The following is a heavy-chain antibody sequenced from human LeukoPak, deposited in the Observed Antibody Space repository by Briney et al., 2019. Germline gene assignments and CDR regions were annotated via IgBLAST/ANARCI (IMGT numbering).Heavy chain of an antibody. J-gene: IGHJ6*03. V-gene: IGHV4-34*01. Sequence: SETLSLTCAVYGGSFSGYYWSWIRQPPGKGLEWIGEINHSGSTNYNPSLKSRVTISVDTSKNQFSLKLSSVTAADTAVYYCARGGLRFLEWLSPHYYYMDVWGKGTTVTASS. CDR2: INHSGST. CDR3: ARGGLRFLEWLSPHYYYMDV. D-gene: IGHD3-3*01. CDR1: GGSFSGYY.